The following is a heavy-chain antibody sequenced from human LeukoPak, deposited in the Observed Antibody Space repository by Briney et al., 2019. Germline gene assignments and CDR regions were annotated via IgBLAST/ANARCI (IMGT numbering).Heavy chain of an antibody. CDR2: ISSDGDIT. CDR3: ARPGGGTTDY. V-gene: IGHV3-74*03. CDR1: GFSFSTSW. J-gene: IGHJ4*02. D-gene: IGHD3-16*01. Sequence: GGSLRLSCVASGFSFSTSWMHWVRQIPGKGLVWVARISSDGDITTHADSVKGRFTISRDNAKNSLYLQMNSLRAEDTAVYYCARPGGGTTDYWGQGTLVTVSS.